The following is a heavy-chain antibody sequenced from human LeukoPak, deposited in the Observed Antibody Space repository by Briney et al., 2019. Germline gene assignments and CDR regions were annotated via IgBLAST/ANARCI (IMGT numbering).Heavy chain of an antibody. J-gene: IGHJ4*02. CDR1: GGSISSNNHY. V-gene: IGHV4-39*01. Sequence: SETLSLTCTVSGGSISSNNHYWGWIRQPPGKGLEWLGNINYSGTIFYSPSLNSRVTISVDTSGNQFSLKLTSATAADTAVYYCARHPGYSSGWWYFDFWGQGTLVTVS. D-gene: IGHD5-18*01. CDR2: INYSGTI. CDR3: ARHPGYSSGWWYFDF.